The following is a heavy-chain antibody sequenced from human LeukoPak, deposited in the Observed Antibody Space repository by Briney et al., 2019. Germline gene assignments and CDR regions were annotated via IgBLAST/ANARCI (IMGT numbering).Heavy chain of an antibody. Sequence: GGSLRLSCAASGFTFSSYGMHWLRQAPGKGLEWVAVIWYDGSNKYYADSVKGRFTISRDNSKSTLSLQMNNLRAEDTAVYYCARERYSGGWYFDYWGQGTLVTVSS. CDR3: ARERYSGGWYFDY. CDR2: IWYDGSNK. J-gene: IGHJ4*02. V-gene: IGHV3-33*01. D-gene: IGHD6-19*01. CDR1: GFTFSSYG.